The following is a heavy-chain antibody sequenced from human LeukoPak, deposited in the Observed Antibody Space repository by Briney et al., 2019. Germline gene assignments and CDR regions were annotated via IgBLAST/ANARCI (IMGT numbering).Heavy chain of an antibody. Sequence: GGSLRFSCAASGFTFSSYAMHWVRQAPGKGLEWVAVISYDGSDKYYADSVKGRFTISRDNSKNTLYLQMNSLRAEDTAVYYCARDALGLGYCSSTSCFRGDYWGQGTLVTVSS. V-gene: IGHV3-30-3*01. D-gene: IGHD2-2*01. CDR1: GFTFSSYA. CDR3: ARDALGLGYCSSTSCFRGDY. J-gene: IGHJ4*02. CDR2: ISYDGSDK.